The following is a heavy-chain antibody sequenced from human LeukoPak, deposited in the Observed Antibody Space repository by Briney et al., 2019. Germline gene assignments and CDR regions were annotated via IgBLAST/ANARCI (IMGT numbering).Heavy chain of an antibody. CDR1: GYTFTSYY. D-gene: IGHD6-19*01. CDR2: INPSGGST. V-gene: IGHV1-46*01. CDR3: AKDLAQQWLVLGSGWFDP. Sequence: ASVKVSCKASGYTFTSYYMHWVRQAPGQGLEWMGIINPSGGSTSYAQKFQGRVTMTRDTSTSTVYMELSSLRSEDTAVYYCAKDLAQQWLVLGSGWFDPWGQGTLVTVSS. J-gene: IGHJ5*02.